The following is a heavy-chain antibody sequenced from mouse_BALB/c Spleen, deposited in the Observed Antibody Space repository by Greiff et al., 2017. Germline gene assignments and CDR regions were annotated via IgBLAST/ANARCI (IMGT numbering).Heavy chain of an antibody. CDR1: GFSLTSYG. D-gene: IGHD2-14*01. J-gene: IGHJ1*01. V-gene: IGHV2-2*02. CDR2: ICSGGST. Sequence: QVQLQQSGPGLVQPSQSLSITCTASGFSLTSYGVHWVRQSPGKGLEWLGVICSGGSTDYNAAFISRLSISKDNAKSQVFFKMNSLQANDKAISYCASACYRFDGYFDVWGAGTTVTVAS. CDR3: ASACYRFDGYFDV.